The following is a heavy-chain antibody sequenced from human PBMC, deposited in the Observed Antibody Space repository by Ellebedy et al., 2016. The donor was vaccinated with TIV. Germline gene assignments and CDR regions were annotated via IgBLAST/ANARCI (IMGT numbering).Heavy chain of an antibody. CDR2: IYQDGSDQ. V-gene: IGHV3-7*01. CDR1: GFSFRSYW. J-gene: IGHJ5*02. Sequence: GESLKISCAASGFSFRSYWMSWVHQAPGKGLEWVANIYQDGSDQYYVDSVKGRFTISRDNANKSMFLQMNSLRVEDTAVYYCARRGRYGDYAVQVNSWFDTWGQGTLVTVSS. CDR3: ARRGRYGDYAVQVNSWFDT. D-gene: IGHD2-21*02.